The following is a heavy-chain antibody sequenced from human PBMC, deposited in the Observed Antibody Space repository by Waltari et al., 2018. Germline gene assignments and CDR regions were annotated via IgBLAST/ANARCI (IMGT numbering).Heavy chain of an antibody. CDR3: AKDAFGNTYLDY. Sequence: QVQLVESGGGVVQPGKSLRLSCVASGFSPRTYGMHWVRQTPGRGLEWVALTWSDGSVEYYADSVRGRFTVSRDNSKNILYLDMGSLRVDDTATYYCAKDAFGNTYLDYWGQGTLVTVSS. CDR1: GFSPRTYG. D-gene: IGHD3-10*01. J-gene: IGHJ4*02. V-gene: IGHV3-33*03. CDR2: TWSDGSVE.